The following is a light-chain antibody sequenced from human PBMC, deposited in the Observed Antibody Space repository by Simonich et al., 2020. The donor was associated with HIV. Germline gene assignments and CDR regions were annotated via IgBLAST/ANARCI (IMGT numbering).Light chain of an antibody. Sequence: DIVMTQSPDSLAVSLGERATFNCKSSRSILYSSNNKNYLAWYQQKPGQPPKLLIYWASTRESGVPDRFSGSGSGTDFTLTISSLQAEDVAVYYCQQYYSTPQTFGQGTKVEIK. CDR3: QQYYSTPQT. V-gene: IGKV4-1*01. CDR2: WAS. J-gene: IGKJ1*01. CDR1: RSILYSSNNKNY.